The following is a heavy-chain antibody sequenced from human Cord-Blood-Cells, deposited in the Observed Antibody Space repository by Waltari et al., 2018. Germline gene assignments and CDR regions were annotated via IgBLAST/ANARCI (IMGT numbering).Heavy chain of an antibody. J-gene: IGHJ6*02. CDR1: GYTFTSYD. CDR3: AMHERGYSYGYYYYYGMDV. D-gene: IGHD5-18*01. Sequence: QVQLVQSGAEVKKPGASVKVSCKASGYTFTSYDINWVRPATGPGPEWMGWMNPNSGNTGYAQKCQGRVTMTRNTSISTAYMELSSLRSEDTAVYYCAMHERGYSYGYYYYYGMDVWGQGTTVTVSS. CDR2: MNPNSGNT. V-gene: IGHV1-8*01.